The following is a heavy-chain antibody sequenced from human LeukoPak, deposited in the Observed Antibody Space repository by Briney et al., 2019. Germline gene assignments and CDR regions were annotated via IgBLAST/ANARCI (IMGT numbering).Heavy chain of an antibody. D-gene: IGHD1-20*01. CDR3: AKELYGITGTTSSGY. Sequence: GGSLRLSCGASGFTFSSYGMHWVRQAPGKGLEWVAFIRYDGSNKYYADSVKGRFTISRDNSKNTLYLQMNSLRAEDTAVYYCAKELYGITGTTSSGYWGQGTLVTVSS. V-gene: IGHV3-30*02. CDR1: GFTFSSYG. CDR2: IRYDGSNK. J-gene: IGHJ4*02.